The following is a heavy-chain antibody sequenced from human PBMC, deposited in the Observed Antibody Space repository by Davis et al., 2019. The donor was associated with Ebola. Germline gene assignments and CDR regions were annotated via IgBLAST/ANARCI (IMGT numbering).Heavy chain of an antibody. D-gene: IGHD3-22*01. CDR1: GHTLTQIS. V-gene: IGHV1-24*01. CDR3: ATWYSDDEADF. Sequence: ASVTVSCKVSGHTLTQISMHWVRQAPAKGLEWMGGFDPEDDETIYAHNFQGRVNMTEDTSTDTAYMELSSLKSEDTAVYYCATWYSDDEADFWGQGTLVTVPP. CDR2: FDPEDDET. J-gene: IGHJ4*02.